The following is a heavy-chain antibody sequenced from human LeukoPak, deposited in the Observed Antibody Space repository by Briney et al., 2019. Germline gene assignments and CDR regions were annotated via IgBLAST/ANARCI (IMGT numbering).Heavy chain of an antibody. V-gene: IGHV3-7*01. D-gene: IGHD3-22*01. CDR3: ARDTGDSSGYYGYYYYYMDV. CDR1: GFTSSSYW. Sequence: GGSLRLSCAASGFTSSSYWMSWVRQAPGKGLEWVANIKQDGSEKYYVDSVKGRFTISRDNAKNSLYLQMNSLRAEDTAVYYCARDTGDSSGYYGYYYYYMDVWGKGTTVTISS. CDR2: IKQDGSEK. J-gene: IGHJ6*03.